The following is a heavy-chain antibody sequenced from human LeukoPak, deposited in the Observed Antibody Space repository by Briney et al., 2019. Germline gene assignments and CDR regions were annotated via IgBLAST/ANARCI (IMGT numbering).Heavy chain of an antibody. D-gene: IGHD3-22*01. J-gene: IGHJ6*02. Sequence: GGSLRLSCAASGFTFSSYSMNWVRQAPGKGLEWVSYISSSSSTIYYADSVKGRYTISRDNAKNSLYLQMNSLGAEDTAVYYCARGPITMIIFLMDVWGQGTTVTVSS. V-gene: IGHV3-48*04. CDR2: ISSSSSTI. CDR1: GFTFSSYS. CDR3: ARGPITMIIFLMDV.